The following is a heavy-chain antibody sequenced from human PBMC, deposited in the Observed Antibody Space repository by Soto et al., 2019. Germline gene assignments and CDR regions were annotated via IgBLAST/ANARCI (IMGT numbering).Heavy chain of an antibody. D-gene: IGHD2-2*01. CDR2: ISVDGGST. CDR1: GFTFSSFP. V-gene: IGHV3-64*01. CDR3: ARDGTASTNDY. J-gene: IGHJ4*02. Sequence: GGSLRLSCAASGFTFSSFPVHWVRQAPGKGLESVSAISVDGGSTYYANSVKGRFIISRDNSKNTLYLQMGSLRAEDMAVYYCARDGTASTNDYWGQGTLVTVSS.